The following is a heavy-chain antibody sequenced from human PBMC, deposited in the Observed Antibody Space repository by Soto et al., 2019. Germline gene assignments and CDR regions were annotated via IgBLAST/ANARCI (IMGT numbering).Heavy chain of an antibody. CDR2: IIPIFGTA. CDR1: GGTFSSYA. J-gene: IGHJ6*02. Sequence: SSVKVSCKASGGTFSSYAISWVRQAPGQGLEWMGGIIPIFGTANYAQKFQGRVTITADESTSTAYMELSSLRSEDTAVYYCAREDLGYCSSTSCSYYYYGMDVWGQGTTVTVSS. V-gene: IGHV1-69*13. D-gene: IGHD2-2*01. CDR3: AREDLGYCSSTSCSYYYYGMDV.